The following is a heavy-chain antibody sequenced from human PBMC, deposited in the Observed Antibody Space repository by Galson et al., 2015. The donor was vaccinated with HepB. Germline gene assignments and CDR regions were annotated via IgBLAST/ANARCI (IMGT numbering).Heavy chain of an antibody. CDR1: GFTFSSYG. CDR3: AKDPRGVIPLFIFDP. D-gene: IGHD3-10*01. J-gene: IGHJ5*02. CDR2: ISGGGGST. Sequence: SLRLSCAGSGFTFSSYGMSWVRQAPGKGPEWVSGISGGGGSTYYADSVKGRFTISRDNSKNTLFLQMNSLRAEDTALYYCAKDPRGVIPLFIFDPWGQGTLVTVSS. V-gene: IGHV3-23*01.